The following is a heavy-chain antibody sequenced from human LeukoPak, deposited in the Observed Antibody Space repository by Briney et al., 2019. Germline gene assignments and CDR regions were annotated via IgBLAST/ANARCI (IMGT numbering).Heavy chain of an antibody. CDR2: IFYSGST. CDR1: GGSISTSNYY. J-gene: IGHJ4*02. D-gene: IGHD5-12*01. V-gene: IGHV4-39*07. Sequence: SETLSLTCTVSGGSISTSNYYWGWIRQPPGKGLEWIGNIFYSGSTYYSPSLRSRVTISLDTSRNQFSLKLNSVTAADTAVYYCAIKIKYSGYVEDYWGQGSLVTVSS. CDR3: AIKIKYSGYVEDY.